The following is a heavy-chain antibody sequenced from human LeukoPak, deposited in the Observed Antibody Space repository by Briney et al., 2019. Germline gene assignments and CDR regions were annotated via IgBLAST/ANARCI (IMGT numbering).Heavy chain of an antibody. V-gene: IGHV4-61*02. CDR1: GGSISSGSYY. CDR2: IRRSGST. CDR3: ARGGFLVQNHFDP. Sequence: PSETLSLTCTVSGGSISSGSYYWSWIRQPAGKGLEWIGRIRRSGSTAYNPSVKSRVTISVDTSKNQFSLKLNSVTAADTAVYYCARGGFLVQNHFDPWGQGTLVTVSS. J-gene: IGHJ5*02. D-gene: IGHD3-3*01.